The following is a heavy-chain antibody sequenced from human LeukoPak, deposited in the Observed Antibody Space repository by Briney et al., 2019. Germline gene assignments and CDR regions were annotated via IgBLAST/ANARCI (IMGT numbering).Heavy chain of an antibody. J-gene: IGHJ5*02. CDR2: IYFNGGST. V-gene: IGHV4-39*01. Sequence: SETLSLTCTVSGGSITNTISYWAWMRQSPGKGVEWIGSIYFNGGSTYYNPSLKTRATLLLDTSSNQFSLNLRSVTAADTGVYYCARPMYNSWDRFDPCGQGTQVTVSS. CDR1: GGSITNTISY. D-gene: IGHD2/OR15-2a*01. CDR3: ARPMYNSWDRFDP.